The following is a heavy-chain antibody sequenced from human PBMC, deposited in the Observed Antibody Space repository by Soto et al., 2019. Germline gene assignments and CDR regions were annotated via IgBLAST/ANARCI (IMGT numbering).Heavy chain of an antibody. J-gene: IGHJ5*02. Sequence: SVKVSCKASGGTFSSYAISWVRQAPGQGLEWMGGIIPIFGTANYAQKFQGRVTITADKSTSTAYMELSSLGSEDTAVYYCARDHVAVAGGPNWFDPWGQGTLVTVSS. V-gene: IGHV1-69*06. CDR2: IIPIFGTA. CDR3: ARDHVAVAGGPNWFDP. D-gene: IGHD6-19*01. CDR1: GGTFSSYA.